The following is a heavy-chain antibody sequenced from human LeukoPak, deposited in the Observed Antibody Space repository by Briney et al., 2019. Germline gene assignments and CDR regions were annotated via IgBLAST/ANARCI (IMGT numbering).Heavy chain of an antibody. V-gene: IGHV1-69*13. D-gene: IGHD3-22*01. CDR3: AKDDAYYYDSSGYYCDY. J-gene: IGHJ4*02. CDR2: IIPIFGTA. CDR1: GGTFSSYA. Sequence: SVKVSCKASGGTFSSYAISWVRQAPGQGLEWMGGIIPIFGTANYAQKFQGRVTITADESTSTAYMELSSLRSEDTAVYYCAKDDAYYYDSSGYYCDYWGQGTLVTVSS.